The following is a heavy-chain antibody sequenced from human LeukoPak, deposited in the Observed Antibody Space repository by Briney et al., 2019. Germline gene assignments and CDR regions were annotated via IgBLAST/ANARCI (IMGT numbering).Heavy chain of an antibody. CDR2: VSYTGRT. CDR3: ARLLDNDSSGDPDTFDV. CDR1: GGSLIGHY. Sequence: SETLSLTCTVSGGSLIGHYWSWIRQPPGKRLEWIGYVSYTGRTKYNPSLQSRVTISIDTSKSQFSLKLTSVTSADTAVYSCARLLDNDSSGDPDTFDVWGQGTTVIVSS. J-gene: IGHJ3*01. D-gene: IGHD3-22*01. V-gene: IGHV4-59*11.